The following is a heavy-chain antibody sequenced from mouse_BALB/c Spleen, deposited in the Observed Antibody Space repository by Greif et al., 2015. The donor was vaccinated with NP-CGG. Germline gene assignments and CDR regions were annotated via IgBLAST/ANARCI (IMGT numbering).Heavy chain of an antibody. J-gene: IGHJ3*01. V-gene: IGHV14-3*02. D-gene: IGHD2-14*01. CDR1: GFNIEDTY. CDR3: ASLYDAVSAWFAY. Sequence: VQLQQSGAELVKPGASVKLSCTASGFNIEDTYMHWVKQRPEQGLEWIGRIDPANGNTKYDPKFQGKATITADTSSNTAYLQLSSLTSEDTAVYYCASLYDAVSAWFAYWGQGTLVTVSA. CDR2: IDPANGNT.